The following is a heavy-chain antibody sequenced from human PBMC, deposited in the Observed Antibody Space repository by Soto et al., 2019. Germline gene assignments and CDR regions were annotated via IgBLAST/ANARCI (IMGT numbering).Heavy chain of an antibody. Sequence: QVQLHESGPGLVEPSQTLSLTCTVSGDSITNDDYYWSWIRQPPGKGLEWIGYIYDSGSTYYNPSLWSRLSISLDTSKNQFSLKLNSVTAADTDVYYCARDQAGLGELSYYFDYWGQGTLVTVSS. V-gene: IGHV4-30-4*01. CDR2: IYDSGST. D-gene: IGHD3-16*02. CDR1: GDSITNDDYY. J-gene: IGHJ4*02. CDR3: ARDQAGLGELSYYFDY.